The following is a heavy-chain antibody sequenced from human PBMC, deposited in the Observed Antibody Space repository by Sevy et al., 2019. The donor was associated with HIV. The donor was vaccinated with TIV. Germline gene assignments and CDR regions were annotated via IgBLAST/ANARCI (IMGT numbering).Heavy chain of an antibody. Sequence: GESLKISCKGSGYSFTYYWIGWVRQMPGKGLEWMGIIYPGDSHTIYSPSLQGHVSISADKSISTAYLQWSSLKASDTAMYYCARGNYYDSSGYYHTSFDYWGQGTLVTVSS. V-gene: IGHV5-51*01. D-gene: IGHD3-22*01. CDR3: ARGNYYDSSGYYHTSFDY. CDR1: GYSFTYYW. J-gene: IGHJ4*02. CDR2: IYPGDSHT.